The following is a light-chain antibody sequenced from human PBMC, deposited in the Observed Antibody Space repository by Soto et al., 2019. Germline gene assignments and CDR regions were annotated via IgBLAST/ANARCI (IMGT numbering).Light chain of an antibody. Sequence: QLVLTQPPSASGSPGQSVTISCTGTSSDVGDYNYVSWYQQHPGKAPKLMIYEVTKRPSGVPDRFSGSKSGNTASLTVSGLQAEDEADYYCSSYAGSLYVFGTGTKLTVL. CDR3: SSYAGSLYV. V-gene: IGLV2-8*01. CDR2: EVT. J-gene: IGLJ1*01. CDR1: SSDVGDYNY.